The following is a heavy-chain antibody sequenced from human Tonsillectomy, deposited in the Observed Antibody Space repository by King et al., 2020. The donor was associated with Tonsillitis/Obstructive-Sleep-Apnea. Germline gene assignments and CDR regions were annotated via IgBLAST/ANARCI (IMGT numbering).Heavy chain of an antibody. V-gene: IGHV3-30*04. J-gene: IGHJ6*03. Sequence: VQLVESGGGVVQPGRSLRLSCAASGFTFSNYPMHWVRQAPGKGLEWVAVISYGGSNKYYADSVRGRFTISTDNSKNTPYLQMDSLRAEDTAVYYCAGLDESGNYYYYYMDVWGKGTAVTVSS. CDR3: AGLDESGNYYYYYMDV. CDR2: ISYGGSNK. D-gene: IGHD3/OR15-3a*01. CDR1: GFTFSNYP.